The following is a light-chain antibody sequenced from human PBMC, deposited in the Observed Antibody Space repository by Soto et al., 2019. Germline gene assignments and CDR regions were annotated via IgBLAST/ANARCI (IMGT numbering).Light chain of an antibody. V-gene: IGKV1-5*03. Sequence: DIQMTQSPSTLSASVGDRVSITCRASQSISNWLAWYQQKPGKAPKLLIYKASSLESGVPSRFSGSGSGTEFTLTIISLRPDDFATYYCQQYHSWVTFGQGTRLEIK. CDR3: QQYHSWVT. CDR1: QSISNW. CDR2: KAS. J-gene: IGKJ5*01.